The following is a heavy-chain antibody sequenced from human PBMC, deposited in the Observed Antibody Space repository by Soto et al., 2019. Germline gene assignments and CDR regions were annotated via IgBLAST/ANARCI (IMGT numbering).Heavy chain of an antibody. CDR1: GYTFTGHY. CDR2: INPNSGGT. CDR3: ARDLLENSSSSGTYGMDV. J-gene: IGHJ6*02. V-gene: IGHV1-2*02. Sequence: ASVKVSCKASGYTFTGHYMHWVRQAPGQGLEWIGWINPNSGGTNYAQKFQGRVTMTRDTSISTAYMELSRLRSDDTAVYYCARDLLENSSSSGTYGMDVWGQGTTVTVSS. D-gene: IGHD6-6*01.